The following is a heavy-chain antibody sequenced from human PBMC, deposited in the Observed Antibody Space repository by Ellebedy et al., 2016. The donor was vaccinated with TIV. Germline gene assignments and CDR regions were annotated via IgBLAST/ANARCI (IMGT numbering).Heavy chain of an antibody. CDR3: AKGNVLRGPPYGMDV. Sequence: GGSLRLXXAASGFTFRNYGFHWVRQAPGKGLEWVADISYDGSNKDYADSVKGRFTISRDNPKSTVSLHLNSLRPNDTAVYYCAKGNVLRGPPYGMDVWGQGTTVSVSS. V-gene: IGHV3-30*18. D-gene: IGHD3-10*01. J-gene: IGHJ6*02. CDR2: ISYDGSNK. CDR1: GFTFRNYG.